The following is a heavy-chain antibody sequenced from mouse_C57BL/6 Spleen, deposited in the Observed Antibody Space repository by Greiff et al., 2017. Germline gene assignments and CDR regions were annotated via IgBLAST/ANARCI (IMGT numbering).Heavy chain of an antibody. CDR2: INPGSGGT. CDR3: ARRESSGFAWFAY. D-gene: IGHD3-2*02. CDR1: GYAFTNYL. V-gene: IGHV1-54*01. Sequence: QVQLQQSGAELVRPGTSVKVSCKASGYAFTNYLIEWVKQRPGQGLEWIGVINPGSGGTNYNEKFKGKATLTADKSSSTAYMQLSSLTAEDSAVYCCARRESSGFAWFAYWGQGTLVTVSA. J-gene: IGHJ3*01.